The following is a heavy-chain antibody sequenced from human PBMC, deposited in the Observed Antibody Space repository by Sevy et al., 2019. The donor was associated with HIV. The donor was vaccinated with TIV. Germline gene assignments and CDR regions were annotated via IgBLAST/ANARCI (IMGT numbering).Heavy chain of an antibody. V-gene: IGHV3-21*04. D-gene: IGHD5-18*01. CDR2: ISGNGYYK. CDR3: AKDVDTAMVTWFDP. Sequence: GGSLRLSCAASGFTFRNFSINWVRQAPGKGLEWVSSISGNGYYKYFADSVKGRFTISRDNSKNTLYLQMNSLRAEDTAVYYCAKDVDTAMVTWFDPWGQGTLVTVSS. J-gene: IGHJ5*02. CDR1: GFTFRNFS.